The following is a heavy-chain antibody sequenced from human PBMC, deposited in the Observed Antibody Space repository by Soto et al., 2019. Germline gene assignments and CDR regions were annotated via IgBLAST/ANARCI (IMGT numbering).Heavy chain of an antibody. J-gene: IGHJ3*02. Sequence: SETLSLTCTVSGGSISSYYWSWIRQPPGKGLEWIGYIYYSGSTNYNPSLKSRVTISVGTSKNQFSLKLSSVTVADTAVYYCAREGQWLVLGAFDIWGQGTMVTVSS. D-gene: IGHD6-19*01. CDR1: GGSISSYY. CDR3: AREGQWLVLGAFDI. V-gene: IGHV4-59*01. CDR2: IYYSGST.